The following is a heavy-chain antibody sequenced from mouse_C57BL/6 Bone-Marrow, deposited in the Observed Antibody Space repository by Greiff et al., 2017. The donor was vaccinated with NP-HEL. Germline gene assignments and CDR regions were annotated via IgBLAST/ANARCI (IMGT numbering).Heavy chain of an antibody. CDR1: GYTFTSYG. CDR3: ARYCSLLLLRYFDY. CDR2: IYPRSGNT. Sequence: QVQLKQSGAELARPGASVKLSCKASGYTFTSYGISWVKQRTGQGLEWIGEIYPRSGNTYYNEKFTGKATLPADKSSSTAYMELRSLTSEDSSVYFCARYCSLLLLRYFDYWGQGTTLTVSS. V-gene: IGHV1-81*01. D-gene: IGHD2-2*01. J-gene: IGHJ2*01.